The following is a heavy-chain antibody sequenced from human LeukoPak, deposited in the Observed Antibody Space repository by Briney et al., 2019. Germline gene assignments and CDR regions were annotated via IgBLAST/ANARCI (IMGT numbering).Heavy chain of an antibody. CDR1: GGTFSSYA. CDR2: IIPIFGTA. CDR3: ARDYSSGWPNFDY. J-gene: IGHJ4*02. D-gene: IGHD6-19*01. V-gene: IGHV1-69*05. Sequence: SVKVSCKASGGTFSSYAISWVRQAPGQGLEWMGGIIPIFGTANYAQKFQGRVTITRDTSASTAYMELSSLRSDDTAVYYCARDYSSGWPNFDYWGQGTLVTVSS.